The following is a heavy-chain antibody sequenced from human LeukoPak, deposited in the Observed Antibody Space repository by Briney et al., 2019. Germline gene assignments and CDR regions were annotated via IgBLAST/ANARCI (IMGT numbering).Heavy chain of an antibody. J-gene: IGHJ3*02. Sequence: PSETLSLTCTVSGGSVSGSRYYWAWIRQPPGRGPEWIGSMYYGGSTFYNPSLKSRVTISGDTSKNQFSLKLSSVTAADTAVFYCARQVLAVDAFEIWGQGTMVTVSS. CDR3: ARQVLAVDAFEI. CDR2: MYYGGST. D-gene: IGHD6-19*01. V-gene: IGHV4-39*01. CDR1: GGSVSGSRYY.